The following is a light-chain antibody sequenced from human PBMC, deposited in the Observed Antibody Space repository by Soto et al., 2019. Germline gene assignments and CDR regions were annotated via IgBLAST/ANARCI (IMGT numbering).Light chain of an antibody. CDR3: QYYNNYGCT. CDR1: QSISSW. CDR2: KTS. Sequence: DIQLTQSPSTLSASVGARVTISCRASQSISSWLAWYQQKPGKAPKFLIYKTSNLGSGVPSRVSDSGSKTEFPLTISSLQPDDCATYDCQYYNNYGCTVDQGIKVESK. J-gene: IGKJ1*01. V-gene: IGKV1-5*03.